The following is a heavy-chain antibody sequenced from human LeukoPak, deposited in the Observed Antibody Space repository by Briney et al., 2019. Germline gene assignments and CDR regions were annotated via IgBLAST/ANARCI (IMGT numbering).Heavy chain of an antibody. V-gene: IGHV1-2*02. D-gene: IGHD1-26*01. CDR3: AKGHGWEASYYYYYMDV. Sequence: ASVKVSCKASGYTFTGYYMHWVRQAPGQGLEWMGWINPNSGGTNYAQKFQGRVTMTRDTSISTAYMELSSLRSEDTAVYYCAKGHGWEASYYYYYMDVWGKGTTVTISS. CDR1: GYTFTGYY. CDR2: INPNSGGT. J-gene: IGHJ6*03.